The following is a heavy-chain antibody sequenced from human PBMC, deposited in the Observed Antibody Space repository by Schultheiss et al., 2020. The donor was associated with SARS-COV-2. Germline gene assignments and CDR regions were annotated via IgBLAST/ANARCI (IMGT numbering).Heavy chain of an antibody. D-gene: IGHD6-13*01. CDR1: GFTFSSYG. V-gene: IGHV3-21*04. Sequence: GGSLRLSCAASGFTFSSYGMHWVRQAPGKGLEWVSSISSSSSYIYYADSVKGRFTISRDNSKNTLYLQMNSLRAEDTAVYYCAKAIAPIAALALDYWGQGTLVTVSS. CDR2: ISSSSSYI. J-gene: IGHJ4*02. CDR3: AKAIAPIAALALDY.